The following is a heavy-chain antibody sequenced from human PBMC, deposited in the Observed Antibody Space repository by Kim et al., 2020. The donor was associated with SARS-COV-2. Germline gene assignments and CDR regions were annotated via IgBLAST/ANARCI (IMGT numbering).Heavy chain of an antibody. V-gene: IGHV5-51*01. CDR2: IYVDDSDI. D-gene: IGHD1-7*01. CDR3: ARVSRHNRDSDEFDM. J-gene: IGHJ3*02. CDR1: GYSFSTSW. Sequence: GESLKISCQGSGYSFSTSWIGWVRQMPGKGLECMGIIYVDDSDIRYNPSFQGQVTISADKANSTAYLHWSSLKASDTAMYFCARVSRHNRDSDEFDMWAQ.